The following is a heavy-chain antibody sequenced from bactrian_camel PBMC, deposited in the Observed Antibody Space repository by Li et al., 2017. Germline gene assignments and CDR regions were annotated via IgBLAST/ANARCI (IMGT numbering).Heavy chain of an antibody. J-gene: IGHJ4*01. V-gene: IGHV3-2*01. CDR2: IYSHGSST. Sequence: HVQLVESGGGSVQAGGSLRLSCTASGSTFSGYMSWVRQAPGKGLEWVSSIYSHGSSTYYADSVKGRFTISRDNANNIVYLQLNSLKTEDTAMYYCGKGWGYSAITAGQGTQVTIS. CDR1: GSTFSGY. D-gene: IGHD2*01.